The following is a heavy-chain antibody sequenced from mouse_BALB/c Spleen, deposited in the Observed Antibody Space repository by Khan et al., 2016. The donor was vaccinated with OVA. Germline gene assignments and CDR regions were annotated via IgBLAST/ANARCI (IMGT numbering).Heavy chain of an antibody. V-gene: IGHV1-4*01. J-gene: IGHJ4*01. D-gene: IGHD1-1*01. CDR3: ASRTTVYAMDY. CDR1: GYTFTSNT. Sequence: QVQLKQSGAELARPGASVKMSCKASGYTFTSNTMHWVKQRPGQGLEWIGYINPSSGFTNYNQKFKDKATLTDDKSSSTAYMQLSSLTSEDSAVLYCASRTTVYAMDYWGQGTSVTVSS. CDR2: INPSSGFT.